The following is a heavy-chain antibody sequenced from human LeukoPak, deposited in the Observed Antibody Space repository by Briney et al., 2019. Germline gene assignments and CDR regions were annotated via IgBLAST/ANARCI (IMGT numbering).Heavy chain of an antibody. CDR1: GYTFTSYY. V-gene: IGHV1-46*01. Sequence: ASVKVSCKASGYTFTSYYIHWVRQAPGQGLEWMGIINPSDGSTSYAQKFQGRVTITADKSTSTAYMELSSLRSEDTAVYYCARDRDSSSWYGGGGDAFDIWGQGTMVTVSS. CDR3: ARDRDSSSWYGGGGDAFDI. CDR2: INPSDGST. J-gene: IGHJ3*02. D-gene: IGHD6-13*01.